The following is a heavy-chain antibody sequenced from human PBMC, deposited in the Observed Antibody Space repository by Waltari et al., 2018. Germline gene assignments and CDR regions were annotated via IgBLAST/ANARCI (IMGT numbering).Heavy chain of an antibody. J-gene: IGHJ4*02. V-gene: IGHV3-30*04. Sequence: QVQLVESGGIVVQPGRSLRLSCAASGFTFSFFAMHWVRQVPGKGLEWVAVMSYDGRNKYYPDSVKGRFTISRDNSKNTLYLQMNSLRVEDTGVYYCTGYRAGIVVAPAAIPFDDWGQGTLVTVSP. CDR1: GFTFSFFA. D-gene: IGHD2-2*01. CDR3: TGYRAGIVVAPAAIPFDD. CDR2: MSYDGRNK.